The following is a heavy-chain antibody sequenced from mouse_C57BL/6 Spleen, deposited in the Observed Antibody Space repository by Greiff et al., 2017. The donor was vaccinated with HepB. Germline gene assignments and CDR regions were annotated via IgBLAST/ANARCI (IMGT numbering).Heavy chain of an antibody. V-gene: IGHV1-74*01. J-gene: IGHJ3*01. D-gene: IGHD1-1*01. CDR2: IHPSDSAT. CDR3: AIEGRSVFFAY. Sequence: VQLQQPGAELVKPGASVKVSCKASGYTFTSYWMHWVKQRPGQGLEWIGRIHPSDSATNYNQKFKGKATLTVDKSSSTAYMQLSSLTSEDSAVYYCAIEGRSVFFAYWGQGTLVTVSA. CDR1: GYTFTSYW.